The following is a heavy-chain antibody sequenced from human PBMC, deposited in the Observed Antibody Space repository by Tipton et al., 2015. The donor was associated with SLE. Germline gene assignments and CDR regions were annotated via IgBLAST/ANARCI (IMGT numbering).Heavy chain of an antibody. CDR1: GVSISTDY. V-gene: IGHV4-59*01. CDR3: ARGVATFKD. D-gene: IGHD5-12*01. Sequence: TLSLTCTVSGVSISTDYWSWIRQPPGKGLEWIGYMYYTGRTNYNPSLKSRLTMPVDTSKNQFSLRLSSVTAADTAVYYCARGVATFKDWGQGSLVTVSS. CDR2: MYYTGRT. J-gene: IGHJ4*02.